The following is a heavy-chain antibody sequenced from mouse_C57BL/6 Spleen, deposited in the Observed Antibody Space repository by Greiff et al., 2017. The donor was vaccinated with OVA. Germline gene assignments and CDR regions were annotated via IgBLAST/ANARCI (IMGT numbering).Heavy chain of an antibody. Sequence: EVKLVESGGGLVKPGGSLKLSCAASGFTFSDYGMHWVRQAPEKGLEWVAYISSGSSTIYYADTVKGRFAISRDNAKNTLFLQMTSLRSEDTAMYYCATGPYAMDYWGQGTSVTVSS. CDR2: ISSGSSTI. D-gene: IGHD3-1*01. CDR3: ATGPYAMDY. J-gene: IGHJ4*01. CDR1: GFTFSDYG. V-gene: IGHV5-17*01.